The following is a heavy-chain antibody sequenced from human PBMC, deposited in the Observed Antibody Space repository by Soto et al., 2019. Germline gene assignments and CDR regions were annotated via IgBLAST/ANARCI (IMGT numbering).Heavy chain of an antibody. J-gene: IGHJ3*02. CDR2: ISVSDPGT. D-gene: IGHD6-19*01. Sequence: GSLRLSCAASGFTFGSHDMSWVRQAPGKVLEWVSSISVSDPGTYYADSVKGRFTLSRDISKNTLFLQMDSLRVEDTALYYCTKGTWLDIWGQGTMVTVSS. V-gene: IGHV3-23*01. CDR3: TKGTWLDI. CDR1: GFTFGSHD.